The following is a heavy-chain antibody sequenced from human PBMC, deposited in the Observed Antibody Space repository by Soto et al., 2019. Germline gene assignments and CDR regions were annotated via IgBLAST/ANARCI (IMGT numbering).Heavy chain of an antibody. Sequence: GESLKISCKHSGFNFPTFWIAWVRQMPGKGLEWMGTIYPDDSDTRYSPSFQGQVAISADKSIQTAYLQWGSLKASDSALYYCARHPLLWFGELSYYYGMDVWGQGTTVTVSS. CDR2: IYPDDSDT. J-gene: IGHJ6*02. CDR3: ARHPLLWFGELSYYYGMDV. V-gene: IGHV5-51*01. D-gene: IGHD3-10*01. CDR1: GFNFPTFW.